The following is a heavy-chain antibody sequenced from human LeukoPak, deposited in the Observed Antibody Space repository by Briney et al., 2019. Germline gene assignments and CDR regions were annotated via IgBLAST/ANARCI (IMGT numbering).Heavy chain of an antibody. D-gene: IGHD3-16*01. CDR1: GFNFGNYG. Sequence: PGGSLRLSCTASGFNFGNYGMSWVRQVPGKGLEWVANIKEDGSEKHFVDSVKGRFTISRDNAKNSLYLQMNSLRAEDTAVYYCARDRWGYGMDVWGQGTRVIVSS. CDR3: ARDRWGYGMDV. J-gene: IGHJ6*02. CDR2: IKEDGSEK. V-gene: IGHV3-7*01.